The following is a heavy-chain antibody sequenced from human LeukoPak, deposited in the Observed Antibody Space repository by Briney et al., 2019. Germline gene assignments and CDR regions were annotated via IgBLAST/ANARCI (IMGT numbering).Heavy chain of an antibody. D-gene: IGHD3-10*01. CDR3: ARDRSELWFGEFY. CDR1: GGSISSSSYY. CDR2: IYYSGST. J-gene: IGHJ4*02. V-gene: IGHV4-39*07. Sequence: SETLSLTCTVSGGSISSSSYYWGWIRQPPGEGLEWIGSIYYSGSTYYNPSLKSRVTISVDTSKNQFSLKLSSVTAADTAVYYCARDRSELWFGEFYWGQGTLVTVSS.